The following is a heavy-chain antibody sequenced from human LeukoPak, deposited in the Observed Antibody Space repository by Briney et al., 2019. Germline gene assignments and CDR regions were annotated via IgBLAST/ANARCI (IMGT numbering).Heavy chain of an antibody. J-gene: IGHJ4*02. CDR1: GGSFSDYY. V-gene: IGHV4-34*01. D-gene: IGHD3-9*01. Sequence: SETLSLTCDVYGGSFSDYYWTWIRQPPGKGLEWIGEINHSGRTNYNPSLKSRVTISVDTSKKQFFLRLSSVTAADTAVYYCARVRGRKVYYDILTGYRNYFDYWGQGTLVTVSS. CDR3: ARVRGRKVYYDILTGYRNYFDY. CDR2: INHSGRT.